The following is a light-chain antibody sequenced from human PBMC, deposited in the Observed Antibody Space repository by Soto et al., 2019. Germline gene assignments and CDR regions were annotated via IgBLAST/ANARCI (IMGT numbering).Light chain of an antibody. J-gene: IGLJ1*01. CDR1: SSDVGGYNY. Sequence: LAQPASVSGSPGQSITISCTGTSSDVGGYNYVSWYQQHPGKAPKLMIYEVSNRPSGVSNRFSGSKSGNTASLTISGLQAEDEADYYCSSYTSSSTLPFGTGTKVTVL. CDR3: SSYTSSSTLP. V-gene: IGLV2-14*01. CDR2: EVS.